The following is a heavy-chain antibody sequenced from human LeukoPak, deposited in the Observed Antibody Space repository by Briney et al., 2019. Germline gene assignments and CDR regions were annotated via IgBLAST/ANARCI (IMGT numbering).Heavy chain of an antibody. CDR3: ARYCSGGSCYGRGFDY. D-gene: IGHD2-15*01. CDR1: GFTFSSYW. Sequence: GGSLRPSCAASGFTFSSYWMSWVRQAPGKGLEWVANIKQDGSEKYYVDSVKGRFTISRDNAKNSLYLQMNSLRAEDTAVYYCARYCSGGSCYGRGFDYWGQGTLVTVSS. V-gene: IGHV3-7*05. J-gene: IGHJ4*02. CDR2: IKQDGSEK.